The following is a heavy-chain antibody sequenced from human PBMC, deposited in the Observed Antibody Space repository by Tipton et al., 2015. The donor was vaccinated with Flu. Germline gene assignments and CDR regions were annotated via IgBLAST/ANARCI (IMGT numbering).Heavy chain of an antibody. Sequence: SLRLSCSASGFTFTNYWMSWIRQAPRKGLEWVAHISQDGSEKYYVDSVTGRFTISRNNAEKSLYLQMNSLRAEDTAVYYCARTLSSYFFDYWGQGSLVTVSS. J-gene: IGHJ4*02. CDR1: GFTFTNYW. D-gene: IGHD2-15*01. CDR3: ARTLSSYFFDY. V-gene: IGHV3-7*03. CDR2: ISQDGSEK.